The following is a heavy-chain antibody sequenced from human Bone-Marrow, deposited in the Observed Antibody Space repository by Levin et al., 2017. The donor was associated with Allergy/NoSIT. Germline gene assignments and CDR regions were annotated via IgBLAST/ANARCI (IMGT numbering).Heavy chain of an antibody. CDR3: ARVTVVVVAATGIFDY. CDR1: GFTFSSYE. CDR2: ISSSGSTI. J-gene: IGHJ4*02. D-gene: IGHD2-15*01. V-gene: IGHV3-48*03. Sequence: GGSLRLSCAASGFTFSSYEMNWVRQAPGKGLEWVSYISSSGSTIYYADSVKGRFTISRDNAKNSLYLQMNSLRAEDTAVYYCARVTVVVVAATGIFDYWGQGTLVTVSS.